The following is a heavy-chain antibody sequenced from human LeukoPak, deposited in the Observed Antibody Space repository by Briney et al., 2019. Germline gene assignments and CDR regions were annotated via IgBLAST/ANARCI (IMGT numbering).Heavy chain of an antibody. CDR3: ARDGIYDFWSGYGPFDY. CDR1: GFTFSTYA. Sequence: PGGSLRLSCAASGFTFSTYAMNWVRQAPGKGLEWVSYISSSSSTIYYADSVKGRFTISRDNAKNSLYLQMNSLRAEDTAVYYCARDGIYDFWSGYGPFDYWGQGTLVTVSS. V-gene: IGHV3-48*01. CDR2: ISSSSSTI. J-gene: IGHJ4*02. D-gene: IGHD3-3*01.